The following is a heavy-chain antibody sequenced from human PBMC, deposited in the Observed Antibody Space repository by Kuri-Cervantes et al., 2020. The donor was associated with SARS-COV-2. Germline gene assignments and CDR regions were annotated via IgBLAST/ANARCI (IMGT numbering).Heavy chain of an antibody. CDR1: GYSFTSYW. CDR2: IYPGDPDT. CDR3: ARQIPLYYDILTGYYNYFDY. V-gene: IGHV5-51*01. J-gene: IGHJ4*02. Sequence: GESLKISCTGSGYSFTSYWISWVRQSPGKGLEWMGIIYPGDPDTRYSPSFQGQVTISADKSISTAYLQWSSLKASDTAMYYCARQIPLYYDILTGYYNYFDYWGQGTLVTVSS. D-gene: IGHD3-9*01.